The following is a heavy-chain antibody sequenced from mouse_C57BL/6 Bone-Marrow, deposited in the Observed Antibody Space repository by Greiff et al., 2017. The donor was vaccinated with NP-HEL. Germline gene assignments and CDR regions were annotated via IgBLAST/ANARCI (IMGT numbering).Heavy chain of an antibody. Sequence: EVQLQQSGPGLVKPSQSLSLTCSVTGYSITSGYYWNWIRQFPGNKLEWMGYISYDGSNNYNPSLKNRISITRDTSKNQFVLKLNSVTTEDTATYCCARGSWFAYWGQGTLVTVSA. CDR2: ISYDGSN. J-gene: IGHJ3*01. CDR3: ARGSWFAY. CDR1: GYSITSGYY. V-gene: IGHV3-6*01.